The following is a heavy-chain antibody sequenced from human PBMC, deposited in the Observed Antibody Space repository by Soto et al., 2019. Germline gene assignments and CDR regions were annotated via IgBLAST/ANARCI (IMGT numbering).Heavy chain of an antibody. CDR3: SRGLLYATTYFDY. CDR1: GDTFTTNS. CDR2: IIPVVGTT. Sequence: QVQLVQSGAEVKKPGSSVKVSCKASGDTFTTNSVNWVRQAPGQGLEWMGGIIPVVGTTKYAQKYQDRVTITWDKTTNTAYMELSSLSTDDTAVYYCSRGLLYATTYFDYWGQGTPVTVSS. D-gene: IGHD2-8*01. J-gene: IGHJ4*02. V-gene: IGHV1-69*06.